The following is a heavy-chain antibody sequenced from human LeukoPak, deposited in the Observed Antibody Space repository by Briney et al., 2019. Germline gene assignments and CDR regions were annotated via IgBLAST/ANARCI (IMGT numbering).Heavy chain of an antibody. CDR2: IYTSGST. CDR3: ARGPMFFGVAYCDY. D-gene: IGHD3-3*01. J-gene: IGHJ4*02. Sequence: PSQTLSLTCTVSGGSISSGSYYWSWIRQPAGKGLEWIGRIYTSGSTNYNPSLKSRVTMSVDTSKNQFSLKLSSVTAADTAVYYCARGPMFFGVAYCDYWGQGTLVTVSS. V-gene: IGHV4-61*02. CDR1: GGSISSGSYY.